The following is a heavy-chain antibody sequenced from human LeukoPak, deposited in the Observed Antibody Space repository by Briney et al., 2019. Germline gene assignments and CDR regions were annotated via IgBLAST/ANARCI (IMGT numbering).Heavy chain of an antibody. D-gene: IGHD3-10*01. CDR2: FSSDGRST. CDR3: AKSYCYHSGSFDY. Sequence: GRSLRLSCAASGFTFSTFNMHWVRQAPGKGLEWVAVFSSDGRSTFYAENVQGRFTLSRDNSKNTLSLQMNSLGDEDAALYYCAKSYCYHSGSFDYWGQGTLVTVSS. J-gene: IGHJ4*02. V-gene: IGHV3-30*18. CDR1: GFTFSTFN.